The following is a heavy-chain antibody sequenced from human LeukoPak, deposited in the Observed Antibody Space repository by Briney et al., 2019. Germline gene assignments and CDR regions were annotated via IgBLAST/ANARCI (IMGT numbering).Heavy chain of an antibody. Sequence: SETLSLTCTVSGGSISSGSYYWSWIRQPAGKGLEWIGRIYTSGSTNYNPSLKSRVTISVDTSKNQFSLKLSSVTAADTAVYYCARVWTSGSPIWGQGTLVTVSS. CDR3: ARVWTSGSPI. D-gene: IGHD1-26*01. J-gene: IGHJ4*02. V-gene: IGHV4-61*02. CDR1: GGSISSGSYY. CDR2: IYTSGST.